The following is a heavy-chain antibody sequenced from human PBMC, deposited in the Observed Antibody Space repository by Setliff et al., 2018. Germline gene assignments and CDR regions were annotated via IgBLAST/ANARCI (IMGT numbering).Heavy chain of an antibody. CDR2: INTNTGNP. Sequence: GASVKVSCKASGYTFTNYAMTWMRQAPGQGLEYMGWINTNTGNPIYAQGFTGRVVFSLDTPVSTAYLQISSLKSEDSAVYYCARGSRFGTIVYRGDYYMDVWGKGTTVTVSS. V-gene: IGHV7-4-1*02. D-gene: IGHD3-10*01. J-gene: IGHJ6*03. CDR1: GYTFTNYA. CDR3: ARGSRFGTIVYRGDYYMDV.